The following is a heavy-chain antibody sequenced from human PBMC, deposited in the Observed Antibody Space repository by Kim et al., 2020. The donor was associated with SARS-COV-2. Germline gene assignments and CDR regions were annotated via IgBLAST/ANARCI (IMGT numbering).Heavy chain of an antibody. J-gene: IGHJ4*02. Sequence: TDYAAPVKGRFTISRDDSKNTLYLQMNSLKTEDTAVYYCTTDGWLVRVTDWGQGTLVTVSS. D-gene: IGHD6-19*01. CDR2: T. V-gene: IGHV3-15*01. CDR3: TTDGWLVRVTD.